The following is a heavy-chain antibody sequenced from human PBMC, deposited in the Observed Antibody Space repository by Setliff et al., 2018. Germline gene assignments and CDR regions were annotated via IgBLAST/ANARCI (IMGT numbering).Heavy chain of an antibody. Sequence: SVKVSCKASGDSFSNYAISWVRQAPGQGLEWMGGLIPMFGTPGYAQKFQGRVTITTDESTSTAYMELNSLRSEDTALYYCARAHRYYSDTSGYFYDQGRSAFDVWGQGTMVTVSS. V-gene: IGHV1-69*05. CDR2: LIPMFGTP. J-gene: IGHJ3*01. CDR1: GDSFSNYA. CDR3: ARAHRYYSDTSGYFYDQGRSAFDV. D-gene: IGHD3-22*01.